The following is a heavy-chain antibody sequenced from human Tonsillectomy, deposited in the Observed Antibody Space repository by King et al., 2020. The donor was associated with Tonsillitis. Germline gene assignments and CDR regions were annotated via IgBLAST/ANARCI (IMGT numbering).Heavy chain of an antibody. CDR1: GGSISSSSYY. CDR3: ARQRVWSGWYVWFDP. CDR2: IYYSGST. V-gene: IGHV4-39*01. Sequence: LQLQESGPGLVKPSETLSLTCTVSGGSISSSSYYWGWIRQPPGKGLEWIGSIYYSGSTYYNPSLKSRVTISVDTSKNQSSLKLSSVTAADTAVYYCARQRVWSGWYVWFDPWGQGTLVTVSS. D-gene: IGHD6-19*01. J-gene: IGHJ5*02.